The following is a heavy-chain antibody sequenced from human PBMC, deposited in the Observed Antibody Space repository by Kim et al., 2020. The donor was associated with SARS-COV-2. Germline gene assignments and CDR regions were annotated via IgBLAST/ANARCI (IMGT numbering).Heavy chain of an antibody. CDR3: ARVSAAAGITGYYYYYYGMDV. V-gene: IGHV1-18*01. CDR2: ISAYNGNT. D-gene: IGHD6-13*01. Sequence: ASVKVSCKASGYTFTSYGISWVRQAPGQGLEWMGWISAYNGNTNYAQKLQGRVTMTTDTSTSTAYMELRSLRSDDTAVYYCARVSAAAGITGYYYYYYGMDVWGQGTTVTVSS. J-gene: IGHJ6*02. CDR1: GYTFTSYG.